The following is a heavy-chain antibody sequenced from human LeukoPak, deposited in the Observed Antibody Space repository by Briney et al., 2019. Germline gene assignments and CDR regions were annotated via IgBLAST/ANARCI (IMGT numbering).Heavy chain of an antibody. CDR2: INHSGST. J-gene: IGHJ4*02. D-gene: IGHD6-13*01. CDR3: ARHEPSGMATAGPGISDY. V-gene: IGHV4-34*09. Sequence: SETLSLTCAVYGGSLSGYDWSWLRQPPGKGLEWIGEINHSGSTNYNPSLKSRVTISGDTSKNQFSLKLTSVAAADTAVYYSARHEPSGMATAGPGISDYWGQGTLVTVSS. CDR1: GGSLSGYD.